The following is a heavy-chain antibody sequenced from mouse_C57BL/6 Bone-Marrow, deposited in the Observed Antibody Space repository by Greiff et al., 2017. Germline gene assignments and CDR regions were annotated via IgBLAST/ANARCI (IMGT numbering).Heavy chain of an antibody. CDR1: GYAFSSSW. CDR3: ARENYYGSKGY. Sequence: QVQLQQSGPELVKPGASVKISCKASGYAFSSSWMNWVKQRPGKGLEWIGRIYPGDGDTNYNGKFKGKATLTADKSSSTAYMQLSSLTSEDSAVXFCARENYYGSKGYWGQGTTLTVSS. D-gene: IGHD1-1*01. J-gene: IGHJ2*01. CDR2: IYPGDGDT. V-gene: IGHV1-82*01.